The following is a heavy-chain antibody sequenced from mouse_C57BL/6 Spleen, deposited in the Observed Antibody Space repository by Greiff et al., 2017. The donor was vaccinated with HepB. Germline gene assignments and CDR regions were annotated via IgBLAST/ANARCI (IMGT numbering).Heavy chain of an antibody. CDR2: INPNNGGT. V-gene: IGHV1-26*01. J-gene: IGHJ1*03. Sequence: VQLQQSGPELVKPGASVKISCKASGYTFTDYYMNWVKQSHGKSLEWIGDINPNNGGTSYNQKFKGKATLTVDKSSSTAYMELRSLTSEDSAVYYCARSGSFDVWGTGTTVTVSS. CDR3: ARSGSFDV. CDR1: GYTFTDYY.